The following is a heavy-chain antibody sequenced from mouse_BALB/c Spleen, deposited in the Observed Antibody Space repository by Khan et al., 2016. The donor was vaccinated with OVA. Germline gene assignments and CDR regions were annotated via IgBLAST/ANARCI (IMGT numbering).Heavy chain of an antibody. CDR1: GFTFSNYW. J-gene: IGHJ2*01. V-gene: IGHV1-9*01. D-gene: IGHD1-1*01. Sequence: VQLQESGAELMKPGASVKISCKATGFTFSNYWIEWIKQRPGHGLEGIGQILPGSNITNYNEKFKGKATIHAEASSNTAYMQLSSLTSDDSAVYYCSLYGSRGDYWGQGTTVTVSS. CDR3: SLYGSRGDY. CDR2: ILPGSNIT.